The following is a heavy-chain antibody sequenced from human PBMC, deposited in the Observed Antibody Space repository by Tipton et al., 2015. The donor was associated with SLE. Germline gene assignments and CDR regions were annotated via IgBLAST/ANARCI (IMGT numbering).Heavy chain of an antibody. CDR1: GGSISSYY. Sequence: TLSLTCTVSGGSISSYYWSWIRQPPGKGLEWIGYIYYRGSTNYNPSLKSRVTISVDTSKNQFSLKLSSVTAADTAVYYCARDTLQEVYYGMDVWGQGTTVTVSS. CDR2: IYYRGST. J-gene: IGHJ6*02. V-gene: IGHV4-59*01. CDR3: ARDTLQEVYYGMDV.